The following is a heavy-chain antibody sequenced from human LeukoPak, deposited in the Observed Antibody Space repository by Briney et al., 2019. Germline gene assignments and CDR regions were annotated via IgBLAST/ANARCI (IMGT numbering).Heavy chain of an antibody. CDR2: ISYDGSNK. V-gene: IGHV3-30*04. CDR3: VSRGSGYYRY. Sequence: GGSLRLSCAASGFTFSSYAMHWVRQAPGKGLEWVAVISYDGSNKYYADSVKGRFTISRDNSKNTLYLQMNSLRAEDTAVYYCVSRGSGYYRYWGQGTLVTVSS. D-gene: IGHD3-22*01. CDR1: GFTFSSYA. J-gene: IGHJ4*02.